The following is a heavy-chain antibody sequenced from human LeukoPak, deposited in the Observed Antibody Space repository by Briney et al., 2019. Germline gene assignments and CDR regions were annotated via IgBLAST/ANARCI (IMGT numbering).Heavy chain of an antibody. CDR3: ATLKDKWLQSPGTDY. CDR2: ISGNDVST. Sequence: GGSLRLSCAASGFTFSNYVAGWVRQAPGKGLEWVSVISGNDVSTNYADSVKGRFTISRDNSKNTVFLQMNSLRAEDTAIYYCATLKDKWLQSPGTDYWGQGTLVTVSS. CDR1: GFTFSNYV. D-gene: IGHD5-24*01. J-gene: IGHJ4*02. V-gene: IGHV3-23*01.